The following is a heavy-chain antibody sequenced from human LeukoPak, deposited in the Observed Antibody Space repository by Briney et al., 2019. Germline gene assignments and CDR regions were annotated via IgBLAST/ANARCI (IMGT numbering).Heavy chain of an antibody. D-gene: IGHD2-2*03. CDR2: ISSSGSTI. J-gene: IGHJ6*02. CDR3: ARVGYRSSTSCYIGGYYYYGMDV. V-gene: IGHV3-11*01. CDR1: GFTFSDYY. Sequence: PGGSLRLSCAASGFTFSDYYMSWIRQAPGKGLEWVSYISSSGSTIYYADSVKGRFTISRDNAKNSLYLQMNSLRAEDTAVYYCARVGYRSSTSCYIGGYYYYGMDVWGQGTTVTVSS.